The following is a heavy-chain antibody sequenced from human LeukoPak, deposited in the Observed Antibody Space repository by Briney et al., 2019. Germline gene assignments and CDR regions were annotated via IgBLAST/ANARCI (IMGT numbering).Heavy chain of an antibody. D-gene: IGHD5-18*01. CDR1: GFSFSTYA. V-gene: IGHV3-23*01. Sequence: GGSLTLSCVASGFSFSTYAMVWIRQAPGKGLEWVAAMTRDGRTFYADSVQGRFTISRDNSRNTVYLQINSLRAEDTAVYYCGKTTVGYSGGQTPAWPVDYWGQGTLVTVSS. J-gene: IGHJ4*02. CDR3: GKTTVGYSGGQTPAWPVDY. CDR2: MTRDGRT.